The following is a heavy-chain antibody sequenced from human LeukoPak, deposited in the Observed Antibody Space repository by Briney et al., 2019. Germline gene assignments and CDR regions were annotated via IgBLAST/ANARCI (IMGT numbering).Heavy chain of an antibody. J-gene: IGHJ2*01. Sequence: PSETLSLTCAVYGGSFSGYYWSWIRQPPGKGLEWIGEINHSGSTNFNPSLKSRVTISVDTSKNQFSLKLSSVTAADTAVYYCARALNYWYFDLWGRGTLVTVSS. CDR1: GGSFSGYY. CDR2: INHSGST. V-gene: IGHV4-34*01. CDR3: ARALNYWYFDL.